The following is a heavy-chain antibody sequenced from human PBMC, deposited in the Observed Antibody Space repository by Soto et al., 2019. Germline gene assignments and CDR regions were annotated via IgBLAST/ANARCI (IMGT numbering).Heavy chain of an antibody. D-gene: IGHD4-17*01. J-gene: IGHJ3*02. CDR2: IYYSGST. Sequence: SETLSLTCTVSGGSISSYYWSWIRQPPGKGLEWIGYIYYSGSTNYNPSLKSRVTISVDTSKNQFSLKLSSVTAADTAVYYCASWTTVNTERFEAFDIWGQGKMVT. CDR1: GGSISSYY. V-gene: IGHV4-59*01. CDR3: ASWTTVNTERFEAFDI.